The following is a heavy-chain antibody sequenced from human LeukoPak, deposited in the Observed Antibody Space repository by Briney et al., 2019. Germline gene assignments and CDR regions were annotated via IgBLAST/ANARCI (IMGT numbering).Heavy chain of an antibody. CDR3: ARGAVEMATIGILDY. V-gene: IGHV4-31*03. Sequence: SETLSLTCTVSGGSISSGGYYWSWIRQHPGKGLEWIRYIYYSGSTYYNPSLKSRVTISVDTSKNQFSLKLSSVTAADTAVYYCARGAVEMATIGILDYWGQGTLVTVSS. CDR2: IYYSGST. D-gene: IGHD5-24*01. J-gene: IGHJ4*02. CDR1: GGSISSGGYY.